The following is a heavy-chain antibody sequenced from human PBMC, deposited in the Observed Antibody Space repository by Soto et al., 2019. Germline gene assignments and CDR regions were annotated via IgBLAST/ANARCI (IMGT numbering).Heavy chain of an antibody. V-gene: IGHV3-15*01. Sequence: EVQLVESGGGLVKPGESLRLSCAVSGFTFSNAWMSWVRQASGKGLEWVGRIKRKIDGGTIDYAAPVRGRFTISRDDSKNTLYLDMNSLRTEDTALYYCSIGVGFSETDYWGQGTLVTVSS. CDR3: SIGVGFSETDY. CDR1: GFTFSNAW. D-gene: IGHD1-26*01. J-gene: IGHJ4*02. CDR2: IKRKIDGGTI.